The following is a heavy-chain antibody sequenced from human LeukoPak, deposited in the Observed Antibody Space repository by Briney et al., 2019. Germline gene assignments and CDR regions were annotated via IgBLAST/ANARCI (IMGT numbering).Heavy chain of an antibody. CDR1: GYTFTSYG. D-gene: IGHD3-22*01. V-gene: IGHV1-18*01. CDR2: ISAYNGNT. CDR3: ARVHQVLSYYYDSSGPLPRYRAFDI. Sequence: ASVKVSCKASGYTFTSYGISWVRQAPGQGLEWMGWISAYNGNTNYAQKLQGRVTMTTDTSTSTAYMELRSLRSDDTAVYYCARVHQVLSYYYDSSGPLPRYRAFDIWGQGTMVTVSS. J-gene: IGHJ3*02.